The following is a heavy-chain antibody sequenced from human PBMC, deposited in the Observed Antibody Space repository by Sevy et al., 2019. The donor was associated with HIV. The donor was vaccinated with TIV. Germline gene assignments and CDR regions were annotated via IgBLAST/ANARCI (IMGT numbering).Heavy chain of an antibody. J-gene: IGHJ4*02. CDR2: ISGSGGST. V-gene: IGHV3-23*01. CDR1: GFTFSSYA. CDR3: AKVRYSSGWYEDY. Sequence: GGSLRLSCAASGFTFSSYAMSWVRQAPGKGLEWVSAISGSGGSTYYADSVKGRFTISRDNCKNTLYLQMNSLGAEDTAVYYCAKVRYSSGWYEDYWGQGTLVTVSS. D-gene: IGHD6-19*01.